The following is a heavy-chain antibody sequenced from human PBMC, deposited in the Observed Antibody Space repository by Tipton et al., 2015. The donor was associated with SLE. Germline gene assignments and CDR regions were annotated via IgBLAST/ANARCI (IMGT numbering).Heavy chain of an antibody. CDR3: AREAVDKDGALDI. CDR1: GGSISSDGYY. Sequence: TLSLTCTVSGGSISSDGYYWSWIRQPAGKGLEWVGHIYSSGSIKYNPSLKSRVSISGDTSRNQLSLRLSSVTAADTAVYYCAREAVDKDGALDIWGQGTTVIVSS. D-gene: IGHD5-24*01. CDR2: IYSSGSI. J-gene: IGHJ3*02. V-gene: IGHV4-61*09.